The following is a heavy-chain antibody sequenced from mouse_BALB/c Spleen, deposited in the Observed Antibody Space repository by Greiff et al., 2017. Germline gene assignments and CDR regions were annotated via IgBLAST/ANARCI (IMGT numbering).Heavy chain of an antibody. V-gene: IGHV2-6-7*01. J-gene: IGHJ2*01. D-gene: IGHD1-1*01. CDR3: ASHYYGSSHYFDY. CDR2: IWGDGST. Sequence: QVQLKESGPGLVAPSQSLSITCTVSGFSLTGYGVNWVRQPPGKGLEWLGMIWGDGSTDYNSALKSRLSISKDNSKSQVFLKMNSLQTDDTARYYCASHYYGSSHYFDYWGQGTTLTVSS. CDR1: GFSLTGYG.